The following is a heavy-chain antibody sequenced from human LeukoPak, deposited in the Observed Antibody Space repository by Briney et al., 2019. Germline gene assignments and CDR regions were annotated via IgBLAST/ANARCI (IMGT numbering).Heavy chain of an antibody. Sequence: GGSLRLSCAASGFTFSDYYMSWIRQAPGKGLEWVSYISSSGSTLYYADSVKGRFTISRDNSKNTLYLQMNSLRAEDTAVYYCARDDYSSVYSYWGQGTLVTVSS. J-gene: IGHJ4*02. CDR1: GFTFSDYY. CDR2: ISSSGSTL. D-gene: IGHD6-19*01. V-gene: IGHV3-11*04. CDR3: ARDDYSSVYSY.